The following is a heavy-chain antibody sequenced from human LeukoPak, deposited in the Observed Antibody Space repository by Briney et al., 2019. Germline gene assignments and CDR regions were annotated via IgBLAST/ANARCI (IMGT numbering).Heavy chain of an antibody. V-gene: IGHV3-23*01. Sequence: GGSLRLSCAASGFTFDDYGMSWVRQAPGKGLEWVSAISGSGGSTYYADSVKGRFTISRDNSKNTLYLQMNSLRAEDTAVYYCAKCPYSSSCSWFDPWGQGTLVTVSS. CDR3: AKCPYSSSCSWFDP. D-gene: IGHD6-13*01. J-gene: IGHJ5*02. CDR2: ISGSGGST. CDR1: GFTFDDYG.